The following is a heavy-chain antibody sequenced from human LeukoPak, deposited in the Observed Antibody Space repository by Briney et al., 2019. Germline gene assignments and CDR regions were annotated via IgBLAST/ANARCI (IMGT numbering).Heavy chain of an antibody. D-gene: IGHD2-21*02. J-gene: IGHJ4*02. CDR1: GFTFSSYG. V-gene: IGHV3-33*01. CDR3: ARDKVVTAISSFDY. CDR2: IWYDGSNK. Sequence: GGSLRLSCAASGFTFSSYGMHWVRQAPGKGLEWVAVIWYDGSNKYYADSVKGRFTISRDNSKNTLYLQMNSLRAEDTAVYYCARDKVVTAISSFDYWGQGTLVTVSS.